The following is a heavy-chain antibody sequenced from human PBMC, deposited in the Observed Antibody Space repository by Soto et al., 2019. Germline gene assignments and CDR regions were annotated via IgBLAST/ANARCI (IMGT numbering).Heavy chain of an antibody. CDR1: GFTFSSYA. J-gene: IGHJ6*02. D-gene: IGHD1-26*01. Sequence: SGGALRLSCAASGFTFSSYAMHWVRQAPGKGLEWVAVISYDGSNKYYADSVKGRFTISRDNSKNTLYLQMNSLRAEDTAVYYCARVSGSYYYGMDVWGQGTTVTVSS. CDR3: ARVSGSYYYGMDV. CDR2: ISYDGSNK. V-gene: IGHV3-30-3*01.